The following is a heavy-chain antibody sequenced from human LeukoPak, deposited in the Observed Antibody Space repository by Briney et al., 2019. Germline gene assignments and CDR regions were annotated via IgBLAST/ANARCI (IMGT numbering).Heavy chain of an antibody. CDR2: ISYDGGTK. V-gene: IGHV3-30*18. CDR1: GFTFSSHG. J-gene: IGHJ1*01. Sequence: GGSLRLSCAASGFTFSSHGMQWVRQAPGKGLEWVAVISYDGGTKYYADSVKGRFTISRDNSKSTLFLQVNSLRAEDTAVYYCAKESGIRSYGAYFPHWGQGTLVTVSS. CDR3: AKESGIRSYGAYFPH. D-gene: IGHD4-17*01.